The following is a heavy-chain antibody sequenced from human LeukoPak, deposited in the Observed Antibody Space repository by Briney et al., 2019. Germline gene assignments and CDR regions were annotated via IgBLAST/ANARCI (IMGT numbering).Heavy chain of an antibody. CDR3: SRKTWFDS. CDR2: ITGDGSGT. J-gene: IGHJ5*01. V-gene: IGHV3-74*01. CDR1: GFTFSHYW. Sequence: PGGSLRLSCAASGFTFSHYWMHWVRQAPGKGLVWVSDITGDGSGTNYADSVEGRFTISRDNAKNTLYLQMNSLRADDTAVYYCSRKTWFDSWGQGTLVTVSS.